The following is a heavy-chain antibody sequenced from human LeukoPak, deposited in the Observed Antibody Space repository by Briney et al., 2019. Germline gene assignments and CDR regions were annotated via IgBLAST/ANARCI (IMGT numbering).Heavy chain of an antibody. J-gene: IGHJ4*02. CDR2: ISAYNGNT. D-gene: IGHD3-22*01. V-gene: IGHV1-18*01. CDR3: ARAKPFYYDSSGYYYKDY. CDR1: GYTFTSYG. Sequence: ASVKVSCKASGYTFTSYGISWVRQAPGQGLEWMGWISAYNGNTNYAQKLQGRVTMTTDTSTSTAYMELRSLRSDDTAVYFCARAKPFYYDSSGYYYKDYWGQGTLVTVSS.